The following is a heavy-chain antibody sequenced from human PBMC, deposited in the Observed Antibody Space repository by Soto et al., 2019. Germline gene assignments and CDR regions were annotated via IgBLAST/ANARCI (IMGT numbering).Heavy chain of an antibody. J-gene: IGHJ6*02. CDR3: AIQALDLVPKNFPFYRMDV. V-gene: IGHV3-23*01. CDR2: ISDSGVTT. Sequence: EVYLLESGGGLVQPGGSLRLSCAASGFTFRSYAVSWVRQDPGKGLEWVSGISDSGVTTYYADSVKGRFTISRDNSKNTMYLKMSRLRAEDTAVYYCAIQALDLVPKNFPFYRMDVWGQGTTVTVS. D-gene: IGHD5-12*01. CDR1: GFTFRSYA.